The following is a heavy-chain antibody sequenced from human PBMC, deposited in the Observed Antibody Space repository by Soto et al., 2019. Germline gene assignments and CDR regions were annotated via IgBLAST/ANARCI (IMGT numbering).Heavy chain of an antibody. V-gene: IGHV1-46*01. J-gene: IGHJ6*02. Sequence: QVQLVQSGAEVKKPGASVKVSCKASGYTFTSYYMHWVRQAPGQGLEWMGIINPSGGSTSYAQKFQGRVTMTRDTSTSTVYMELSSLRSEDTAVYYCARDVVVAATRSLAQPDYYYYGMDVWGQGTTVTVSS. CDR2: INPSGGST. CDR3: ARDVVVAATRSLAQPDYYYYGMDV. D-gene: IGHD2-15*01. CDR1: GYTFTSYY.